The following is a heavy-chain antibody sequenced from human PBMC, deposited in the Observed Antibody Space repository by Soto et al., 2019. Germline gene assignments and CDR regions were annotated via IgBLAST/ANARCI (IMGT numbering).Heavy chain of an antibody. V-gene: IGHV3-48*01. CDR1: GFTFSTYS. J-gene: IGHJ6*02. CDR2: ISSGSSPI. CDR3: ARGASYGMDV. Sequence: EVQLVESGGGLVQPGGSLRVSCAASGFTFSTYSMNWVRQAPGKGLEWVSYISSGSSPIYYADSVKGRFTISRDNAKNSLDLQMNSLRAEDTAVYYCARGASYGMDVWGQGTTVTVSS.